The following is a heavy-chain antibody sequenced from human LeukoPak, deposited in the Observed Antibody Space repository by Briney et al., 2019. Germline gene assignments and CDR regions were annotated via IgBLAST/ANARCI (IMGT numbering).Heavy chain of an antibody. CDR1: GGTFSSYA. J-gene: IGHJ6*02. CDR2: IIPIFGTA. V-gene: IGHV1-69*01. CDR3: ARVRKDGYRLDYYYHYGMDV. D-gene: IGHD5-24*01. Sequence: SVTVSCKASGGTFSSYAISWVRQAPGQGLEWMGGIIPIFGTANYAQKFQGRVTITADESTSTAYMELSSLRSEDTAVYYCARVRKDGYRLDYYYHYGMDVWGQGTTVTVSS.